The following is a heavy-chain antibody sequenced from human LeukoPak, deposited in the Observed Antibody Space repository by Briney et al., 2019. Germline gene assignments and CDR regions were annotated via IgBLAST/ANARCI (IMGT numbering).Heavy chain of an antibody. CDR2: IYYNGNT. Sequence: PSETLSLTCTVSGGSISNYYWSWIRQPPGEGLEWIGSIYYNGNTDYNPSLKSRVTISVDTSNNQFSLKLSSVTAADTAVYYCARHGTQWLRYPNFDYWGQGTLVTVSS. J-gene: IGHJ4*02. D-gene: IGHD6-19*01. CDR3: ARHGTQWLRYPNFDY. V-gene: IGHV4-59*08. CDR1: GGSISNYY.